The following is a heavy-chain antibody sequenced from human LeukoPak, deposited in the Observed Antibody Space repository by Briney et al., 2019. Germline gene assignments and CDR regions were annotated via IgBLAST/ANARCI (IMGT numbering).Heavy chain of an antibody. Sequence: PGGSLRLSCAASGFTFSDYYMSWIRQAPGKGLEWVSYISSSGSTIYYADSVKGRFTISRDNAKSSLYLQMNSVRAEDTAVYYCARYSSSGQFDPWGQGTLVTVSS. CDR3: ARYSSSGQFDP. CDR1: GFTFSDYY. J-gene: IGHJ5*02. D-gene: IGHD6-13*01. CDR2: ISSSGSTI. V-gene: IGHV3-11*04.